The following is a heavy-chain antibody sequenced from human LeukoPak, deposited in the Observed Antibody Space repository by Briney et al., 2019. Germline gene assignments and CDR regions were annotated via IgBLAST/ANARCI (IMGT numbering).Heavy chain of an antibody. CDR1: GYTLTELS. V-gene: IGHV1-24*01. D-gene: IGHD2-2*02. CDR2: FDPEDGET. J-gene: IGHJ3*02. CDR3: ARQRGYCSSTSCYRNAFDI. Sequence: ASVKVSCKVSGYTLTELSMHWVRQAPGKGLEWMGGFDPEDGETIYAQKFQGRVTMTEDTSTDTAYMELSSLRSDDTAVYYCARQRGYCSSTSCYRNAFDIWGQGTMVTVSS.